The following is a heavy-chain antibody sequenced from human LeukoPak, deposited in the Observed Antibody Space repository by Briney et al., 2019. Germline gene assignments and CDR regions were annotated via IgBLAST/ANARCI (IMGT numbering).Heavy chain of an antibody. CDR2: IYYSGST. Sequence: SETLSLTCTVSGGSISSSSYYWGWIRQPPGKGLEWIGSIYYSGSTYYNPSLKSRVTISVDTSKNQFSLKLSSVTAVDTAVYYCARVQNSGGPFPFDYWGQGTLVTVSS. D-gene: IGHD3-3*02. J-gene: IGHJ4*02. V-gene: IGHV4-39*07. CDR3: ARVQNSGGPFPFDY. CDR1: GGSISSSSYY.